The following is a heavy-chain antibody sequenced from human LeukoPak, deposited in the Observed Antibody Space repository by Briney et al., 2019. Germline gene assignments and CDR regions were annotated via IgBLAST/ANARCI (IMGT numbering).Heavy chain of an antibody. CDR2: ISSSSSTI. Sequence: GGSLRLSCAASGFTFSTYEMNWVRQAPGKGLEWVSYISSSSSTIYYADSVKGRFTISRDNAKNSLYLQMNSLRAEDTAVYYCARERGYSGYDYFIDSPSDYWGQGTLVTVSS. CDR1: GFTFSTYE. V-gene: IGHV3-48*03. J-gene: IGHJ4*02. CDR3: ARERGYSGYDYFIDSPSDY. D-gene: IGHD5-12*01.